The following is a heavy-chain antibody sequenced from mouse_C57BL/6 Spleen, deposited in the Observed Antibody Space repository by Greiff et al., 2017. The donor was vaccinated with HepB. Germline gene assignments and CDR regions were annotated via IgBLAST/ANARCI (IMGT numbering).Heavy chain of an antibody. J-gene: IGHJ2*01. Sequence: VQLQQPGAELVKPGASVKLSCKASCFTFTSYWMQWVKQKPGQGLEWIGEIDPSDSYTNYNQKFKGKATLTVDTSSSTAYMQLSSLTSEDSAVYYCARNWGGDYWGQGTTLTVSS. CDR3: ARNWGGDY. CDR1: CFTFTSYW. CDR2: IDPSDSYT. D-gene: IGHD4-1*01. V-gene: IGHV1-50*01.